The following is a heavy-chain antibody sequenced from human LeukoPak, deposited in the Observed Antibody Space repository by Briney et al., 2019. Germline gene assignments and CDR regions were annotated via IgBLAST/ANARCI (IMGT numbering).Heavy chain of an antibody. CDR1: GFTFTTHW. V-gene: IGHV5-51*01. J-gene: IGHJ4*02. CDR2: IYPGDSDT. Sequence: GESLKISCKGSGFTFTTHWIGWVRQMPGKGLEWMGIIYPGDSDTRYNPSFQGQVTISADKSTSTAYLQWNSLKASDTAMYYCARPGQDNLTDRGFFHYWGQGTLVTVSS. D-gene: IGHD1-20*01. CDR3: ARPGQDNLTDRGFFHY.